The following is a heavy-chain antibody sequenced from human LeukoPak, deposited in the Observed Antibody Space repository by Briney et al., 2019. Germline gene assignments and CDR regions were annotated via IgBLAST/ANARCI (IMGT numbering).Heavy chain of an antibody. V-gene: IGHV4-4*07. J-gene: IGHJ4*02. CDR2: IYASGNT. D-gene: IGHD4-23*01. CDR3: ARDPRGYGANAFDY. Sequence: SQTLSLTCTVSGGSISSYYWSWVRQPAGKGLEWIGRIYASGNTNYNPSLKGRVTMTVDTSKNQFSLRLSSVTAADTAVYYCARDPRGYGANAFDYWGQGTLVTVSS. CDR1: GGSISSYY.